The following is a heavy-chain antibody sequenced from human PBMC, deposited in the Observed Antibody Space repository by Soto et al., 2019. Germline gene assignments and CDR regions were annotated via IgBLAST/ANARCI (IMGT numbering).Heavy chain of an antibody. CDR1: GYSFTDHW. CDR3: ARLEYGDRSYFDF. D-gene: IGHD4-17*01. V-gene: IGHV5-51*01. CDR2: IYPGDSDT. Sequence: GESLKISCKGSGYSFTDHWIGWVRQMPGKGLDWMGIIYPGDSDTRYSPSFQGQVTISADKSISTAYLRWSSLRASDTAIYYCARLEYGDRSYFDFWGQGALVTVSS. J-gene: IGHJ4*02.